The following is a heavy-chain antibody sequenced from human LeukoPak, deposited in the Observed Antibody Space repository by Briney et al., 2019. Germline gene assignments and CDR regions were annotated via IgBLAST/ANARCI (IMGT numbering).Heavy chain of an antibody. Sequence: SETLSLACTVSGGSISSSSYYWGWIRQPPGKGLEWIGSIYYSGSTYYNPSLKSRVTISVDTSKDQFSLKLSSVTAADTAVYYCARHVEDDQMTTQANWFDPWGQGTLVTVSS. D-gene: IGHD4-11*01. CDR1: GGSISSSSYY. CDR2: IYYSGST. CDR3: ARHVEDDQMTTQANWFDP. V-gene: IGHV4-39*01. J-gene: IGHJ5*02.